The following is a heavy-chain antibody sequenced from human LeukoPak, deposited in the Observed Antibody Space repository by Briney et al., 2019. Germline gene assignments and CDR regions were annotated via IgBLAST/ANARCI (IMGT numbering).Heavy chain of an antibody. J-gene: IGHJ4*02. Sequence: GGSLRLSCAASGFTYSDYAMEWVRQTPGKGLEWVSSITPTTDNVYYTPSVEGRFTISRDNAKHSLYLQMNNLRADDTAVYYCARLAGPRPGTYYFDFWGQGVQVTVSS. V-gene: IGHV3-21*01. D-gene: IGHD6-19*01. CDR2: ITPTTDNV. CDR3: ARLAGPRPGTYYFDF. CDR1: GFTYSDYA.